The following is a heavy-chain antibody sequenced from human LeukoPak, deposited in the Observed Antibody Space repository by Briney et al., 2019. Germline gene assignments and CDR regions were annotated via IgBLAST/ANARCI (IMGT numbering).Heavy chain of an antibody. D-gene: IGHD6-19*01. CDR3: AKPKFTVAGSNYFDY. V-gene: IGHV3-23*01. J-gene: IGHJ4*02. CDR1: GFTFSTYA. CDR2: ISSNGGST. Sequence: GGSLRLSCAVSGFTFSTYAMGWVRQAPGKGLEWVSAISSNGGSTYYADSVKGRFTISRDNSKNTLYLQMNSLRAEDTAVYYCAKPKFTVAGSNYFDYWGQGTLVTVSS.